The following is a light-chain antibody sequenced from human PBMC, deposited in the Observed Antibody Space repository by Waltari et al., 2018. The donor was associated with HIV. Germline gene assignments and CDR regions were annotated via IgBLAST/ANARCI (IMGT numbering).Light chain of an antibody. Sequence: IVMTQSPVPLPVTTAQPASSTWRSSQSRLHSDGYTYLDWYLQKPGQSTQLLIYLASNRASGGPDRFSGSGSGTNFTLKISRVEAEDVGVYYCMQALQTLTFGGGTKVEI. J-gene: IGKJ4*01. V-gene: IGKV2-28*01. CDR1: QSRLHSDGYTY. CDR3: MQALQTLT. CDR2: LAS.